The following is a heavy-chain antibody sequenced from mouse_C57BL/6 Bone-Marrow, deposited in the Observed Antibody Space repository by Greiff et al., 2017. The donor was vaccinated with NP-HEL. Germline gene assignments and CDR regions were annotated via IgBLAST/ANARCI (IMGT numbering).Heavy chain of an antibody. CDR1: GFTFSDYY. CDR3: ANTMDY. CDR2: ISNGGGST. J-gene: IGHJ4*01. Sequence: EVQLQESGGGLVQPGGSLKLSCAASGFTFSDYYMYWVRQTPEKRLEWVAYISNGGGSTYYPDTVKGRFTISRDNAKNTLYLQMSRLKSEDTAMYYCANTMDYWGQGTSVTVSS. V-gene: IGHV5-12*01.